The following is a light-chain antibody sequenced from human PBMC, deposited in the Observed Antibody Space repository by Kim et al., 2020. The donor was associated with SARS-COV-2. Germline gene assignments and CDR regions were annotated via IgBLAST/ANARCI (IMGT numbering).Light chain of an antibody. V-gene: IGKV3-11*01. CDR2: DAS. J-gene: IGKJ2*01. CDR3: QQRSNWPPMYT. CDR1: QGVSSY. Sequence: SPGDRATLSCRASQGVSSYLAWYQPKPCQAPRLLIYDASNRATGIPARFSGSGSGTDFTLTISSLEPEDFAVYYCQQRSNWPPMYTFGQGTKLEI.